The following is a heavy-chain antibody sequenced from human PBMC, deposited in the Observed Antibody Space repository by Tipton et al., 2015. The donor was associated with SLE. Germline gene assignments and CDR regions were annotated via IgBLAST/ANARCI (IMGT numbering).Heavy chain of an antibody. CDR1: GGSFSGYY. V-gene: IGHV4-34*01. CDR3: ARVPGRERDYYYYYYMDV. Sequence: LRLSCAVYGGSFSGYYWSWIRQPPGKGLEWIGEINHSGSTNYNPSLKSRVTISIDTSKNQFSLKLSSVTAADTAVYYCARVPGRERDYYYYYYMDVWTKGTTVTVSS. CDR2: INHSGST. J-gene: IGHJ6*03.